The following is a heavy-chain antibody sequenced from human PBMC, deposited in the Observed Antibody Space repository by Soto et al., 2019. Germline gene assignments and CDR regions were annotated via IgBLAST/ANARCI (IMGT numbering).Heavy chain of an antibody. J-gene: IGHJ5*02. V-gene: IGHV3-23*01. Sequence: LRLSCAASGFTFGRYAMTWVRQAPGKGLEWVSSLSGSGSSTYYADSVKGRFTISRDNSKDMLHLQMNSLRAEDTAVYYCTRDASRDSSARGWFDPWGPGTLVTVSS. CDR2: LSGSGSST. D-gene: IGHD6-13*01. CDR1: GFTFGRYA. CDR3: TRDASRDSSARGWFDP.